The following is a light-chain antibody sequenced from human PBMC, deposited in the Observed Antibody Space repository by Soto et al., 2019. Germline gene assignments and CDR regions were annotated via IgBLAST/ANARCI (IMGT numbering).Light chain of an antibody. V-gene: IGKV3-11*01. CDR2: DAS. CDR3: QQRSNWPVT. Sequence: EIVLTQSPATLSLSPGERATLSCRASQSVSSYFAWYQQKPGQAPRLLIYDASNRATGIPARFSGSGSGTEFTLTISSLEPEDFAVYYCQQRSNWPVTFGQGTRVEIK. CDR1: QSVSSY. J-gene: IGKJ1*01.